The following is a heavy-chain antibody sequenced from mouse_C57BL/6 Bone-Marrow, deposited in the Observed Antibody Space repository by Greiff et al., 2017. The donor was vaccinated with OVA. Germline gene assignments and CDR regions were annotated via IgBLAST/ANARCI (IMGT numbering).Heavy chain of an antibody. V-gene: IGHV2-9*01. D-gene: IGHD2-4*01. J-gene: IGHJ4*01. Sequence: QVQLKESGPGLVAPSQSLSITCTVSGFSLTSYGVDWVRQPPGKGLAWLGVIWGGGSTNYNSAIMSRLSIRNVNSKSQVFLKMNSLQTDDTAMYYCAKHRIYYDYDGGMDDWGQGTSVTVSS. CDR1: GFSLTSYG. CDR3: AKHRIYYDYDGGMDD. CDR2: IWGGGST.